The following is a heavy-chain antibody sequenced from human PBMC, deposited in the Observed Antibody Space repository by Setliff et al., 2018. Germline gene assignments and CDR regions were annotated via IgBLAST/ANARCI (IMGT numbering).Heavy chain of an antibody. CDR2: IYTSGST. CDR1: GGSINSGSYY. J-gene: IGHJ5*02. CDR3: ARARYSNFLNWFDP. V-gene: IGHV4-61*02. D-gene: IGHD4-4*01. Sequence: SETLSLTCTVSGGSINSGSYYWSWIRQPAGKGLEWIGRIYTSGSTNYKPSLKSRVTISVDTSKNQFSLKLSSVTAADTAVYYCARARYSNFLNWFDPWGQGTLVTVSS.